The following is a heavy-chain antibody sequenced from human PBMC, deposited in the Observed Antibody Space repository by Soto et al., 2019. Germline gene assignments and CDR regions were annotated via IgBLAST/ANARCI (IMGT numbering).Heavy chain of an antibody. J-gene: IGHJ6*02. CDR3: ERADWNFGMDV. Sequence: SETLSLTCTVSGGSISSYYWSWIRQPPGKGLEWIGYIYYSGSTNYNPSLKSRVTISVDTSKNQFSLKLSSVTAADTAVYYCERADWNFGMDVWGQGATVTVYS. D-gene: IGHD1-1*01. CDR2: IYYSGST. CDR1: GGSISSYY. V-gene: IGHV4-59*01.